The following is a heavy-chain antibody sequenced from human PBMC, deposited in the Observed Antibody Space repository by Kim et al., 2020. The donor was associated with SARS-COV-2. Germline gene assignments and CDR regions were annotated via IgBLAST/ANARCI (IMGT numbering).Heavy chain of an antibody. V-gene: IGHV4-59*04. Sequence: SETLSLTCSVSSGSVSDYFWNWIRQSPGKGPEWIGSVSHSGTYEYNPSLQSRVTMSVETPKNQFSLRLTSVTAADTAVYYCAGSDSSAWVTFEYWGQG. CDR3: AGSDSSAWVTFEY. CDR1: SGSVSDYF. CDR2: VSHSGTY. J-gene: IGHJ4*02. D-gene: IGHD3-22*01.